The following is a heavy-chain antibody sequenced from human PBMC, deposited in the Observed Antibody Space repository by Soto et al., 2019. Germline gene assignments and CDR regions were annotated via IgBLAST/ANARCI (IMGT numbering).Heavy chain of an antibody. CDR2: FSYTGTT. Sequence: QVQHQESGPGLVRPSQTLSLTCSVSGAAVSSPDDSWTWIRQRPGQGLEWIGHFSYTGTTYYSPSIRSRVSISIDKSRNLFSLKLTSVTAADPAVYYCARDGSTDGYDPIEDHYFDYWGQGTLVTVSS. CDR1: GAAVSSPDDS. D-gene: IGHD5-18*01. V-gene: IGHV4-31*03. CDR3: ARDGSTDGYDPIEDHYFDY. J-gene: IGHJ4*02.